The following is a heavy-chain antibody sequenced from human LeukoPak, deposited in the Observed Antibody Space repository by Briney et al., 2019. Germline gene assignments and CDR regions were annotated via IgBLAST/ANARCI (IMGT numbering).Heavy chain of an antibody. V-gene: IGHV3-9*01. CDR1: GFTFDDYA. Sequence: GRSLTLSCPASGFTFDDYAMHWVRQAAGKGLEWGAGVTGNSDTIGYANSVMGRFTISRDKPKKSMYVQMDKLKAEETALSYCTKDISVGATPYYFDYWGQGTLVTVSS. J-gene: IGHJ4*02. CDR2: VTGNSDTI. D-gene: IGHD1-26*01. CDR3: TKDISVGATPYYFDY.